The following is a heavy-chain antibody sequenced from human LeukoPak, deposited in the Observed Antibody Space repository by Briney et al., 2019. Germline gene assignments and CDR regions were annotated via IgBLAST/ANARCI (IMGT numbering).Heavy chain of an antibody. J-gene: IGHJ2*01. Sequence: SETLSLTCTVSGGSISSYYWSWIRQTPGKGLEWIGYVYYSRSTNYNPSLKSRVTISVDTSKNQFSLKLSSVTAADTAVYYCARVADQNWYFDLWGRGTLVTVSS. CDR2: VYYSRST. CDR1: GGSISSYY. V-gene: IGHV4-59*01. CDR3: ARVADQNWYFDL.